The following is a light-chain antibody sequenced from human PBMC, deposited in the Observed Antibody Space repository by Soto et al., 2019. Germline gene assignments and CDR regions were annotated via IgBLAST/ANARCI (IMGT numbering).Light chain of an antibody. J-gene: IGLJ3*02. Sequence: QSALTQPASVSGSPGQSITISCTGTSSDVGGYNYVSWYQQHPGKAPKLMIYEVSNRPSGVSTRFSGSKSGNTASLTISGLQAEDEADYYCSSYTSSSTRVFGGGTQLTV. CDR1: SSDVGGYNY. V-gene: IGLV2-14*01. CDR3: SSYTSSSTRV. CDR2: EVS.